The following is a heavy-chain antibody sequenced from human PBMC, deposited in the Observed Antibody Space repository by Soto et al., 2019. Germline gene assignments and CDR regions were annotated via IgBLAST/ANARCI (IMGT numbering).Heavy chain of an antibody. J-gene: IGHJ4*02. D-gene: IGHD6-13*01. Sequence: QSTLKESGPTLVKPTQTLTLTCTFSGFSLSTSGVGVGWIREPPGMALEWLALISWDDDKRYSPSLKSRLTITKDTSKIQVVLKMTNMDPMDTATYYCPHLYSRSWVFDCWGQGTLVTVSS. CDR3: PHLYSRSWVFDC. V-gene: IGHV2-5*02. CDR1: GFSLSTSGVG. CDR2: ISWDDDK.